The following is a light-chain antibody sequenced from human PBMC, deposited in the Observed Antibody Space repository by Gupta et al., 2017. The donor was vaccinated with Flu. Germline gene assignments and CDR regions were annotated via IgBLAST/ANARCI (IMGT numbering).Light chain of an antibody. CDR3: HQYYSYSPET. CDR1: QSINNW. V-gene: IGKV1-5*03. CDR2: KAS. J-gene: IGKJ2*01. Sequence: DIQTTESPSTLSAAVGDRVTITCRASQSINNWLAWYQQKPGKAPKLLIYKASSLQSGVPSRFSGSGYGTEFSLTISSRQPYDFALYYCHQYYSYSPETFGQGTRLEIK.